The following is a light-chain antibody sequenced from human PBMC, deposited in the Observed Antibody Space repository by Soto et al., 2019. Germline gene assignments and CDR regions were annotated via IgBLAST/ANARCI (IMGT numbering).Light chain of an antibody. J-gene: IGKJ1*01. CDR2: GAA. Sequence: EIVLTQSPGTLSLSPGERGTLSCRASQNLGTLDGAWLQQKSGQAPWLLIYGAARRATGIPDWIAGSGCGTDCTITISRVEPDYVAVYFWQHYAGSPRTFGQGTKVDIK. CDR1: QNLGTLD. CDR3: QHYAGSPRT. V-gene: IGKV3-20*01.